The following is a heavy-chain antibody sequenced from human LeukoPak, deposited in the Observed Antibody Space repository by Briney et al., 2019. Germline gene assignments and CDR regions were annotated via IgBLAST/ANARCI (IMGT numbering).Heavy chain of an antibody. D-gene: IGHD6-13*01. CDR3: ATNAGAAALDAIDI. V-gene: IGHV4-4*09. CDR1: GVSISSYV. CDR2: IHASETT. Sequence: SETLSLTCSVSGVSISSYVWSWIRQPPGKGLEWVGHIHASETTSYNPSLMSRVTISRDTSKNHFSMKLRSVASADTAVYYCATNAGAAALDAIDIWGQGTKVTVST. J-gene: IGHJ3*02.